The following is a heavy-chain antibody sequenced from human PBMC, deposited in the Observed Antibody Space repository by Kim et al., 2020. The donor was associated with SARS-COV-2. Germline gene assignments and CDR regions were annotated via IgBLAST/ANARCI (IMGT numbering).Heavy chain of an antibody. CDR3: ARHFTGILTGLYGMDV. J-gene: IGHJ6*02. CDR1: GGSISSYY. V-gene: IGHV4-59*08. D-gene: IGHD3-9*01. CDR2: IYYSGST. Sequence: SETLSLTCTVSGGSISSYYWSWIRQPPGKGLEWIGYIYYSGSTNYNPSLKSRVTISVDTSKNQFSLKLSSVTAADTAVYYCARHFTGILTGLYGMDVWGQGTTVTVSS.